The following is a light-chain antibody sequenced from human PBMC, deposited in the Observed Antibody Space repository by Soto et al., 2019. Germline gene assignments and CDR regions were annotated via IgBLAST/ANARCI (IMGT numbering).Light chain of an antibody. CDR1: SSDIGRYNR. J-gene: IGLJ2*01. Sequence: QSVLTQPPSVSGSPGQSVTISCTGTSSDIGRYNRVSWYQQPPGAAPKLIIYEVNNRPSGVPDRFSGSKSGNTASLTITGLQADDESDYCCSSYTTSSTLVFGGGTKVTVL. V-gene: IGLV2-18*02. CDR2: EVN. CDR3: SSYTTSSTLV.